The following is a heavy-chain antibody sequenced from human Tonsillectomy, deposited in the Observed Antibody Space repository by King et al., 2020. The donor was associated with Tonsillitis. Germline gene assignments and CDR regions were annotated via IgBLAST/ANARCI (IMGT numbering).Heavy chain of an antibody. CDR1: GFTFSSYS. CDR3: ARARSPVGPHWYFAL. V-gene: IGHV3-48*02. Sequence: VQLVESGGGLVQPGGSLRLYCAASGFTFSSYSMNWVRQAPGKGLEWVSYISSSSSTIYYADSVKGRFTISRDNAKNSLYLQMNSLRDEDTAVYYCARARSPVGPHWYFALWARGPLFTVSP. J-gene: IGHJ2*01. CDR2: ISSSSSTI.